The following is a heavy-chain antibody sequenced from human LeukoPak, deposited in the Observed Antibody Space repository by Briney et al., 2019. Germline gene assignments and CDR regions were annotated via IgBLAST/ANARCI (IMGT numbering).Heavy chain of an antibody. Sequence: ASLKVSCKASGYTFTSYYMHWVRHAPGQGLEWIGWINPNSGGTNYAQKFQGRVTMTRDTSISTAYMELSRLRSDDTAVYYCARPPYYYDSSGYLSGNWFDPWGQGTLVTVSS. CDR3: ARPPYYYDSSGYLSGNWFDP. V-gene: IGHV1-2*02. CDR1: GYTFTSYY. D-gene: IGHD3-22*01. J-gene: IGHJ5*02. CDR2: INPNSGGT.